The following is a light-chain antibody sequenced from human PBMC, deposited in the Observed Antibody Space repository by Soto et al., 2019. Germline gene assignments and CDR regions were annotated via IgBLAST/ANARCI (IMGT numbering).Light chain of an antibody. CDR3: ASWDDSLNGPV. CDR1: SSNVGGNP. Sequence: QSVLTQPPSASGTPGQRVTISCSGSSSNVGGNPVNWYQHVPTTAPKLLIYTNTQRPSGVPDRFSGSKSGTSASLAISGLQSGDEADYYCASWDDSLNGPVFGTGTKSPS. CDR2: TNT. V-gene: IGLV1-44*01. J-gene: IGLJ1*01.